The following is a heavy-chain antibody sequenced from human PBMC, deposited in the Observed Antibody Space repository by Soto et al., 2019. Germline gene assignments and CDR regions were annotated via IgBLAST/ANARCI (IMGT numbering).Heavy chain of an antibody. J-gene: IGHJ6*02. Sequence: SETLSLTCTVSGSSITSGGYSWTWIRQSPGKGLEWIGYTYQSGSAYYNPSLKSRVTISVDRSKNQFSLNLTSVTAADTAVYYCARDYYGMDVWGQGTTVTVSS. CDR3: ARDYYGMDV. CDR1: GSSITSGGYS. CDR2: TYQSGSA. V-gene: IGHV4-30-2*06.